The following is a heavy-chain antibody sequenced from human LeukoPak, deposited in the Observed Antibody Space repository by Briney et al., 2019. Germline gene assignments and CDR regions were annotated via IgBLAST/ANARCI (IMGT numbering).Heavy chain of an antibody. CDR3: ASGRYKFDSSGYETLYYYYGMDV. D-gene: IGHD3-22*01. CDR2: INPDSGDT. CDR1: GHTFTAYY. J-gene: IGHJ6*02. Sequence: GASVKVSCTASGHTFTAYYIHWVRQAPGQGLEWMGWINPDSGDTKYGQKFQGRVTMTRDTSISTAYMEVSSLGSDDTAVYYCASGRYKFDSSGYETLYYYYGMDVWGQGTTVTVSS. V-gene: IGHV1-2*02.